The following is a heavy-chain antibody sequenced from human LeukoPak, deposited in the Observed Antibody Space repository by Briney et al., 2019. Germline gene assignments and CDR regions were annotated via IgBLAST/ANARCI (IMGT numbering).Heavy chain of an antibody. CDR3: ASEVRLVPDY. J-gene: IGHJ4*02. Sequence: GGSLRLSXAASGFTFSSYWMSWVRQAPGKGMEWLANIKQDGSEKYYVDSVKGRFTISRDNAKNSLYLQMNSLRAEDTAVYYCASEVRLVPDYWGQGTLVTVSS. CDR1: GFTFSSYW. CDR2: IKQDGSEK. D-gene: IGHD6-19*01. V-gene: IGHV3-7*01.